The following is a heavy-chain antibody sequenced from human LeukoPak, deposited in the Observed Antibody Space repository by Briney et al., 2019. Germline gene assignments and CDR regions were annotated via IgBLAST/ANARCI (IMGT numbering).Heavy chain of an antibody. Sequence: ASVKVSCKASGYTFTSYGISWVRQAPGQGLEWMGWISAYNGNTNYAQKLQGRVTMTTDTSTSTAYMELRSLRSDDTAVYYCARDPRHCSGGSCYLAYWGQGTLVTVSS. J-gene: IGHJ4*02. D-gene: IGHD2-15*01. V-gene: IGHV1-18*01. CDR2: ISAYNGNT. CDR1: GYTFTSYG. CDR3: ARDPRHCSGGSCYLAY.